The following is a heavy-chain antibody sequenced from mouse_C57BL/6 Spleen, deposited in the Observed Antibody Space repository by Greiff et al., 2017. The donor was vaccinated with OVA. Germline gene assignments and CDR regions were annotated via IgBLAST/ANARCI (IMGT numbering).Heavy chain of an antibody. CDR3: ARDASWFAY. J-gene: IGHJ3*01. CDR1: GFTFSSYT. CDR2: ISGGGGNT. Sequence: DVQLVESGGGLVKPGGSLKLSCAASGFTFSSYTMSWVRQTPEKRLEWVATISGGGGNTYYPDSVKGRFTISRDNAKNTLYLQMSSLRSEETALYYCARDASWFAYWGQGTLVTVSA. V-gene: IGHV5-9*01.